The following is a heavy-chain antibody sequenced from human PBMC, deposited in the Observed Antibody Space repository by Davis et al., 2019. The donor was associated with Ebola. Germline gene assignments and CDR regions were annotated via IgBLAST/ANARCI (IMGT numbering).Heavy chain of an antibody. Sequence: ISSNASAYAVTGYYMRWVRQAPGQGHEWMGWINPNSGGTNYAQKFQGRVTMTRDTSISTAYMELSRLRSDDTAVYYCARAVPHSGSYYVSYYYNYYMDVWGKGTTVTVSS. CDR1: AYAVTGYY. J-gene: IGHJ6*03. CDR3: ARAVPHSGSYYVSYYYNYYMDV. D-gene: IGHD1-26*01. V-gene: IGHV1-2*02. CDR2: INPNSGGT.